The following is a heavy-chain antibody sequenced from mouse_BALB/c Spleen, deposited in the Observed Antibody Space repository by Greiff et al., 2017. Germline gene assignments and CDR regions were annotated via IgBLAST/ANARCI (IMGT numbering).Heavy chain of an antibody. CDR1: GYSITSDYA. Sequence: DVKLVESGPGLVKPSQSLSLTCTVTGYSITSDYAWNWIRQFPGNKLEWMGYISYSGSTSYNPSLKSRISITRDTSKNQFFLQLNSVTTEDTATYYCARYYSNFDYWGQGTTLTVSS. CDR3: ARYYSNFDY. V-gene: IGHV3-2*02. J-gene: IGHJ2*01. CDR2: ISYSGST. D-gene: IGHD1-1*01.